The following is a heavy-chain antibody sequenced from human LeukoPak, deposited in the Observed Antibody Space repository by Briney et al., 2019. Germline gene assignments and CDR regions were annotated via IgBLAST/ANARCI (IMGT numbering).Heavy chain of an antibody. CDR3: ARRYNSYYFDY. V-gene: IGHV3-21*04. Sequence: GGSLRLSCAASGFTFSSYSVNWVRQAPGKGLEWVSSISSSSSYIYYADSVKGRFTISRDNAKNTVYLQMNSLRAEDTAVYFCARRYNSYYFDYWGQGTLVTVSS. CDR1: GFTFSSYS. D-gene: IGHD1-20*01. CDR2: ISSSSSYI. J-gene: IGHJ4*02.